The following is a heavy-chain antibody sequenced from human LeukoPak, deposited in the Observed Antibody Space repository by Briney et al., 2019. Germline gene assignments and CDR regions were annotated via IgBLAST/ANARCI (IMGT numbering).Heavy chain of an antibody. CDR3: ARDLYGSGSPDY. CDR1: GYTFTSYA. V-gene: IGHV1-3*01. J-gene: IGHJ4*02. CDR2: INAGNGNT. Sequence: ASAKVSCKASGYTFTSYAMHWVRQAPGQRLEWMGWINAGNGNTKYSQKFQGRVTITRDTSASTAYMELSSLRSEDTAVYYCARDLYGSGSPDYWGQGTLVTVSS. D-gene: IGHD3-10*01.